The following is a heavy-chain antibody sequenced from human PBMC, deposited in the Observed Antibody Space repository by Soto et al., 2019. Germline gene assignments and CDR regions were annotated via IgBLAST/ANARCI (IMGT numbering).Heavy chain of an antibody. V-gene: IGHV4-31*03. J-gene: IGHJ6*02. CDR3: AAVFGGYTPYYYYGMDV. CDR2: IYYSGST. CDR1: GGSISSGGYY. D-gene: IGHD3-16*02. Sequence: PSLTCTVSGGSISSGGYYWSWIRQHPGKGLEWIGYIYYSGSTYYNPSLKSRVTISVDTSKNQFSLKLSSVTAADTAVYYCAAVFGGYTPYYYYGMDVWGQGTTVTVSS.